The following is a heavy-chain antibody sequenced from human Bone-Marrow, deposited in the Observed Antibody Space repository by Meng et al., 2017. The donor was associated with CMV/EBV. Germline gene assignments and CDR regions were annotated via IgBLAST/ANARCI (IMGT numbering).Heavy chain of an antibody. V-gene: IGHV3-53*01. Sequence: GGSLRLSCAASGFTFSSYSMNWVRQAPGKGLEWVSVIYSGGSTYYADSVKGRFTISRDNSKNTLYLQMNSLRAEDTAVYYCARVGQLRYADYWGQGTLVTVSS. CDR1: GFTFSSYS. J-gene: IGHJ4*02. CDR2: IYSGGST. D-gene: IGHD5-18*01. CDR3: ARVGQLRYADY.